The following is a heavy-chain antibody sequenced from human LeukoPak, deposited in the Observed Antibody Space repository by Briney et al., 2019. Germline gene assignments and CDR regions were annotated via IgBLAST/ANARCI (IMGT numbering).Heavy chain of an antibody. V-gene: IGHV3-7*03. Sequence: PGGSLRLSCAASGLTFSTYWMTWVRQAPGKGLEWVANIKQDGNEKHYVDSVKGRFTISRDNAKNSLYLQMNSLRAEDTALYYCAKIHSTSWYGSGLGYWGQGTLVTVSS. CDR2: IKQDGNEK. CDR1: GLTFSTYW. J-gene: IGHJ4*02. CDR3: AKIHSTSWYGSGLGY. D-gene: IGHD2-2*01.